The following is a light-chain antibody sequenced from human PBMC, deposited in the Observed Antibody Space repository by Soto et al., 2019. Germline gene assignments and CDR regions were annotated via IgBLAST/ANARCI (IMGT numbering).Light chain of an antibody. V-gene: IGLV2-23*03. CDR1: SSDVGSYNL. CDR2: EGS. Sequence: QSFLTQPASVSGSPGQSITISCTGTSSDVGSYNLVSWYQRHPGKAPKLMIYEGSKRPSGVSNRFSGSKSGNTASLTISGLQAEDEADYYCCSYAGSSTFVFGTGTKVTVL. J-gene: IGLJ1*01. CDR3: CSYAGSSTFV.